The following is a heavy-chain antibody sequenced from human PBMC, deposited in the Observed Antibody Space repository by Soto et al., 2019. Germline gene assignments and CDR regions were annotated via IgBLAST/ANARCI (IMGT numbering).Heavy chain of an antibody. CDR1: GYTFTAYY. CDR3: ARAIARDGSSWYRGGYDS. V-gene: IGHV1-2*04. Sequence: QVRLLQSGAEVKESGASVKVSCEASGYTFTAYYIHWVRQAPGQGLAWMGWINPDTGGTDYAQKFQGWVTMTRDTSITTAFMKLGSLKIDDTAVYYCARAIARDGSSWYRGGYDSWGQGTLVTVSS. J-gene: IGHJ4*02. CDR2: INPDTGGT. D-gene: IGHD6-13*01.